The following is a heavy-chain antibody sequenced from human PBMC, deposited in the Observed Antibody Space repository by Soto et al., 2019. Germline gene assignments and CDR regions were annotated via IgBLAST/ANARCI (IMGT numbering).Heavy chain of an antibody. CDR1: GDSVSSNSAA. CDR2: TYYRSKWYN. Sequence: PSQTLSLTCAISGDSVSSNSAAWNWIRQSPSRGLEWLGRTYYRSKWYNDYAVSVKSRITINPDTSKNQFSLKLSSVTAADTAVYYCARRAYVGGWYFDLWGRGTLVTVSS. V-gene: IGHV6-1*01. D-gene: IGHD3-16*01. CDR3: ARRAYVGGWYFDL. J-gene: IGHJ2*01.